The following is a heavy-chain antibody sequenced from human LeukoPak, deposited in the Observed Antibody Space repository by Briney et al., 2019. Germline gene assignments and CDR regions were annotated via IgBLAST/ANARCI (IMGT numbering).Heavy chain of an antibody. CDR1: GGTFCSYA. CDR2: IIPIFGTA. CDR3: ARDEYVYVWGSYPY. D-gene: IGHD3-16*02. J-gene: IGHJ4*02. V-gene: IGHV1-69*13. Sequence: SVKVSCKASGGTFCSYAISWVRQAPGQGLEWLGGIIPIFGTANYAQKFQGRVTITADESTSTAYMELSSLRSEDTAVYYCARDEYVYVWGSYPYWGQGTLVTVSS.